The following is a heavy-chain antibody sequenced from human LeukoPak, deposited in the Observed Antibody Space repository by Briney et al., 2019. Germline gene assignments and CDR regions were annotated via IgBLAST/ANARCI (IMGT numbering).Heavy chain of an antibody. Sequence: GASVKVSCKTSGGTFSRLPISWVRQAPGQGLEWMGGIIPIFGTANYAQKFQGRVTITTDESTSTVYMEVTSLRSEDTAVYYCARGDGRRISGYYDYWGQGTLVTVSS. CDR2: IIPIFGTA. V-gene: IGHV1-69*05. J-gene: IGHJ4*02. D-gene: IGHD3-22*01. CDR3: ARGDGRRISGYYDY. CDR1: GGTFSRLP.